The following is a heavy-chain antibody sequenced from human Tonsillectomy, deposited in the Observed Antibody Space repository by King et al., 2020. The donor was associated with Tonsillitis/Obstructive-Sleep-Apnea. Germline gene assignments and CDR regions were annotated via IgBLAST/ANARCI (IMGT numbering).Heavy chain of an antibody. CDR3: ARGPFSGTGIVVVPAAMRFDY. J-gene: IGHJ4*02. Sequence: VQLQQWGAGLLKPSETLSLTCAVYGGSFSGYYWSWIRQPPGKGLEWIGEINHSGSTNYNPSLKSRVTISVDTSKNQFSLKLSSVTAADTAVYYCARGPFSGTGIVVVPAAMRFDYWGQGTLVTVSS. V-gene: IGHV4-34*01. CDR2: INHSGST. D-gene: IGHD2-2*01. CDR1: GGSFSGYY.